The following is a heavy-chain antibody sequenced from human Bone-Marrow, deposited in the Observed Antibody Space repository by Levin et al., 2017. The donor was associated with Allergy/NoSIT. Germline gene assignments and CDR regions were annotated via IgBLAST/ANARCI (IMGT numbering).Heavy chain of an antibody. Sequence: GGSLRLSCAASGFTFSSYSMNWVRQAPGKGLEWVSSISSSSSYIYYADSVKGRFTISRDNAKNSLYLQMNSLRAEDTAVYYCARDPRPYYYDSSGDYYDYWGQGTLVTVSS. CDR1: GFTFSSYS. V-gene: IGHV3-21*01. CDR3: ARDPRPYYYDSSGDYYDY. CDR2: ISSSSSYI. J-gene: IGHJ4*02. D-gene: IGHD3-22*01.